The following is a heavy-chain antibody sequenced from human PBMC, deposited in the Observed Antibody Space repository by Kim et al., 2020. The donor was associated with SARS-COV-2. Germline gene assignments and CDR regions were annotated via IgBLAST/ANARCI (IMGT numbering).Heavy chain of an antibody. J-gene: IGHJ4*02. D-gene: IGHD2-8*01. V-gene: IGHV3-23*01. CDR2: IGWDGTRT. CDR1: GFTFSTSP. CDR3: AKGVINGGFDY. Sequence: GGSLRLSCAASGFTFSTSPMGWVRQAPGKGLEWVSRIGWDGTRTYYADSVKGRVTISSDKSKYTLYLHMNSLRVEDTAVYYCAKGVINGGFDYWGQGTQVTVSS.